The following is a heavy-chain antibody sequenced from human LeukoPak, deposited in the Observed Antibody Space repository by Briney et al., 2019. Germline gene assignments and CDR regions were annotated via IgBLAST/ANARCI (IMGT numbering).Heavy chain of an antibody. CDR3: ARSTPTTVTSIDY. J-gene: IGHJ4*02. Sequence: PSETLSLTCTVSGGSISSSSYYWGWIRQPPGKGLEWIGSIYYSGSTYYNPSLKSRVTISVDTSKNQFSLKLSSVTAADTAVYYCARSTPTTVTSIDYWGQGTLVTVSS. V-gene: IGHV4-39*07. D-gene: IGHD4-17*01. CDR2: IYYSGST. CDR1: GGSISSSSYY.